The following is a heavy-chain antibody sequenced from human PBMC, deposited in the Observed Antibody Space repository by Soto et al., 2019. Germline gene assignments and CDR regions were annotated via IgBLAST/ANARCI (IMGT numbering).Heavy chain of an antibody. CDR3: ARDPPLSVLVVVATDDF. CDR2: ISSSSSFR. CDR1: GFTFTNHN. V-gene: IGHV3-21*02. Sequence: EEQLVESGGGLVKPGGSLRLSCAASGFTFTNHNMNWVRQAPGKGLEWVSSISSSSSFRNYADSVKGRFSISRDNDKNLVYLQMDSLRAEDTAVYYCARDPPLSVLVVVATDDFWGQGTLVTVSS. J-gene: IGHJ4*02. D-gene: IGHD2-21*01.